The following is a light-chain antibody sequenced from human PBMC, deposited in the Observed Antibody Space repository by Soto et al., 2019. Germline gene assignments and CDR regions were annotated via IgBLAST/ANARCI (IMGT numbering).Light chain of an antibody. V-gene: IGLV2-8*01. Sequence: QSVLTPPPSASGSPGQSVTISCTGTSSDVGGYNYVSWYQQHPGKAPKLMIYEVSKRPSGVPDRFSGSKSGNTASLTVSGLQAEDEADYYCSSYAGSNNYVFGTGTKVTVL. CDR2: EVS. CDR3: SSYAGSNNYV. J-gene: IGLJ1*01. CDR1: SSDVGGYNY.